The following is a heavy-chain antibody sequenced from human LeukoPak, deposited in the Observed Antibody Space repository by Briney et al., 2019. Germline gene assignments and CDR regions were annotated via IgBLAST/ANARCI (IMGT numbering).Heavy chain of an antibody. CDR3: ARDYKGTFDI. D-gene: IGHD1-14*01. J-gene: IGHJ3*02. CDR1: GFTFDDYA. V-gene: IGHV3-9*03. Sequence: PGRSLRLSCAASGFTFDDYAMHWVRQVPGKGLEWVSGIRWDSGSIDYADSVKGRFTISRDSAKNSLYLQMNSLRAEDMALYYCARDYKGTFDIWGQGTMVTVSS. CDR2: IRWDSGSI.